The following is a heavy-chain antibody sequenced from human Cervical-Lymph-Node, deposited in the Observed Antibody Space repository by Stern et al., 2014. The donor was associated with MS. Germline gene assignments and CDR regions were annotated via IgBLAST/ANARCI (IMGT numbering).Heavy chain of an antibody. J-gene: IGHJ4*02. CDR1: GFTVSRDY. D-gene: IGHD1-1*01. Sequence: VQLFESRGGVIQPGGSLRLSCTASGFTVSRDYMTWVRQAPGKGLELISRIPNVGRTFYTDSVKGRFTIAIDDSKNTVYLHMTSLRAEDTAMYYCARDTSSPERSDWWGQGTLVTVSS. CDR3: ARDTSSPERSDW. V-gene: IGHV3-53*01. CDR2: IPNVGRT.